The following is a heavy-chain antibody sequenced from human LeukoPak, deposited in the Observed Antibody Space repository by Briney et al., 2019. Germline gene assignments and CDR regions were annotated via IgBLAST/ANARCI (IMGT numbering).Heavy chain of an antibody. V-gene: IGHV3-7*01. CDR2: IKQDGSEK. CDR3: ARTVTMIRESFDY. D-gene: IGHD3-10*01. CDR1: GFTFSSYW. J-gene: IGHJ4*02. Sequence: TGGSLRLSCAASGFTFSSYWMSWVRQAPGKGLEWVANIKQDGSEKYYVDSVKGRFTISRDNAKNSLYLQMSSLRAEDTAVYYCARTVTMIRESFDYWGQGNLVTVSS.